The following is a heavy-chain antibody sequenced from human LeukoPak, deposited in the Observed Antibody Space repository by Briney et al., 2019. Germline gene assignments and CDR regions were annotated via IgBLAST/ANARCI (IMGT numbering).Heavy chain of an antibody. CDR1: GFTFSSYA. Sequence: LTGRSLRLSCAASGFTFSSYAMHWVRQAPGKGLEWVAVISYDGSNKYYADSVKGRFTISRDNSKNTLYLQMNSLRAEDTAVYYCARSRVTAGFDYWGQGTLVTVSS. D-gene: IGHD2-21*02. CDR2: ISYDGSNK. J-gene: IGHJ4*02. V-gene: IGHV3-30*04. CDR3: ARSRVTAGFDY.